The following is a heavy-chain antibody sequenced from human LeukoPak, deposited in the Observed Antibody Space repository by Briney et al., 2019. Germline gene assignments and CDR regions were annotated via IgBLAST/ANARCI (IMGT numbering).Heavy chain of an antibody. CDR1: GFTFSGAW. CDR2: IREDGTEK. J-gene: IGHJ4*02. V-gene: IGHV3-7*01. Sequence: PGGSLRLSCTASGFTFSGAWMTWVRQAPGKGLEWVANIREDGTEKYYVDSVKGRFTISRDNAKTSLYLQMNSLRAEDTAVYYCARDLSGVTGYTYGRGIDYWGQGTLVTVSS. CDR3: ARDLSGVTGYTYGRGIDY. D-gene: IGHD5-18*01.